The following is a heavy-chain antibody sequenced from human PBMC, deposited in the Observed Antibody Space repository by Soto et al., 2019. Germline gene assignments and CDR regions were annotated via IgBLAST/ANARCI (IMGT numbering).Heavy chain of an antibody. J-gene: IGHJ4*02. CDR3: AKGHRSVPGTVDVAD. D-gene: IGHD6-13*01. V-gene: IGHV1-45*02. Sequence: AASVKVSCKGSGNTFTYVYLHWVRQAPGQALEWMGWITPFNGNTKYAQKFQDRVTFTGDTSLNTAYMELSSLRSDDTAVYYCAKGHRSVPGTVDVADWGQGTQVTVSS. CDR2: ITPFNGNT. CDR1: GNTFTYVY.